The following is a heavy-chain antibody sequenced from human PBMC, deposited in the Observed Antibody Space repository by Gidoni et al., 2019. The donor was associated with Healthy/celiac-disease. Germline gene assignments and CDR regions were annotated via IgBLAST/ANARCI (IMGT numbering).Heavy chain of an antibody. J-gene: IGHJ6*02. CDR1: GFTVSSTY. V-gene: IGHV3-53*01. D-gene: IGHD5-12*01. Sequence: EVQLVESGGGLIQPGGSLRLSCAASGFTVSSTYMSWVRQAPGKGLEWVSVIYSGGSTYYADSVKGRFTISRDNSKNTLYLQMNSLRAEDTAVYYCARSRGGRDGYNYYYYYYYGMDVWGQGTTVTVSS. CDR3: ARSRGGRDGYNYYYYYYYGMDV. CDR2: IYSGGST.